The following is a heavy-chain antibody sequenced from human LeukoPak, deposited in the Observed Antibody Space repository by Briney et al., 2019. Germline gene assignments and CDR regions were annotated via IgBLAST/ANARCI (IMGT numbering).Heavy chain of an antibody. V-gene: IGHV3-66*01. D-gene: IGHD3-16*02. Sequence: GGSLRLSCAASGFTVSSNYMSWVRQAPGKGLEWVSVIYSGGSTYYADSVKGRFTISRDNSKNTLYLQMNSLRAADTAVYYCAKAHHNYVWGSYRLIYYYYYMDVWGKGTTVTVSS. CDR3: AKAHHNYVWGSYRLIYYYYYMDV. CDR1: GFTVSSNY. J-gene: IGHJ6*03. CDR2: IYSGGST.